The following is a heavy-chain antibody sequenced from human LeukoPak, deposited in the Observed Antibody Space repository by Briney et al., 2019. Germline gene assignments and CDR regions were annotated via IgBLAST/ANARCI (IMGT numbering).Heavy chain of an antibody. Sequence: GGSLRLSCAASGFTFSSYAMSWVRQAPGKGLEWVSAISGSGGSTYYADSVKGRFTISRDNSKNTLYLQMNSLRAEDTAVYYCATGGYYYYCMDVWGKGTTVTVSS. V-gene: IGHV3-23*01. D-gene: IGHD1-14*01. CDR2: ISGSGGST. J-gene: IGHJ6*03. CDR1: GFTFSSYA. CDR3: ATGGYYYYCMDV.